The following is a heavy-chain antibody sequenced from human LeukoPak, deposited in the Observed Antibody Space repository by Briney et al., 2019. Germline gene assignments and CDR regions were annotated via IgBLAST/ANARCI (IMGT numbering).Heavy chain of an antibody. V-gene: IGHV1-18*01. CDR3: ARDRSVFTYDFWSGYYID. J-gene: IGHJ4*02. CDR1: GYTFTSYG. CDR2: ISAYNGNT. D-gene: IGHD3-3*01. Sequence: GASVKVSCKASGYTFTSYGISWVRQAPGQGLEWMGWISAYNGNTNYAQKLQGRVTITADESTSTAYMELSSLRSEDTAVYYCARDRSVFTYDFWSGYYIDWGQGTLVTVSS.